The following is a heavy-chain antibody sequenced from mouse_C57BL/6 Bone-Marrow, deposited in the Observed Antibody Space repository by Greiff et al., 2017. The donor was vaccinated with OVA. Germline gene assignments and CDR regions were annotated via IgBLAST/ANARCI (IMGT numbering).Heavy chain of an antibody. CDR3: GRSGRLPFAY. Sequence: VQLQQSGAELARPGASVTLSCKASGYTFTSYGISWVKQRTGQGLEWIGAIYPRSGDTYYNEKFKGKATLTADKSSSTVYMELRSVTSEDSAVYFCGRSGRLPFAYWGQGILVTVAA. V-gene: IGHV1-81*01. CDR1: GYTFTSYG. CDR2: IYPRSGDT. J-gene: IGHJ3*01. D-gene: IGHD2-4*01.